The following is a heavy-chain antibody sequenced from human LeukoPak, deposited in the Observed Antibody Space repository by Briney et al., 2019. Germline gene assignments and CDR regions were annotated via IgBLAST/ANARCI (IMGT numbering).Heavy chain of an antibody. J-gene: IGHJ1*01. CDR2: INHSGST. D-gene: IGHD6-13*01. Sequence: SETLSLTCAVYGGSFSGYYWSWIRRPPGKGLEWIGEINHSGSTNYNPSLKSRVTISVDTSKNQFSLKLSSVTAADTAVYYCARGYGIAAAGYRHWGQGTLVTVSS. CDR3: ARGYGIAAAGYRH. CDR1: GGSFSGYY. V-gene: IGHV4-34*01.